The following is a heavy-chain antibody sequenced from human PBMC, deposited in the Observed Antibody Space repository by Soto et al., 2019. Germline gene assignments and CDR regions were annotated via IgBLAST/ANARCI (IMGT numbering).Heavy chain of an antibody. CDR3: AIGGGLNYYYYMEV. Sequence: QVQLVQSGAEVKKPGASVKVSCKASGYTFTGYYIHWVRQAPGQGLEWMGWINPNSGDTDYAQNFQGWVTMTRDMSISTAYMELNRLKSDDTAGYCCAIGGGLNYYYYMEVWGKGTTVTVSS. CDR2: INPNSGDT. V-gene: IGHV1-2*04. CDR1: GYTFTGYY. J-gene: IGHJ6*03.